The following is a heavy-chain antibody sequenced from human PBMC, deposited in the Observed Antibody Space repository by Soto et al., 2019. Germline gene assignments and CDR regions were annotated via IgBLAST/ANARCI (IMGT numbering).Heavy chain of an antibody. Sequence: EVQLVESGGGSVQPGGSLRLSCAASGFSFSSYSMNWVRQAPGKGLEWVLYISGSGSNSIYYADSVKGRFTISRDNAKNSLYLQMNSLRDEDTAVYYCARDVAGYWGQGTLVTVSS. CDR3: ARDVAGY. CDR2: ISGSGSNSI. CDR1: GFSFSSYS. J-gene: IGHJ4*02. V-gene: IGHV3-48*02.